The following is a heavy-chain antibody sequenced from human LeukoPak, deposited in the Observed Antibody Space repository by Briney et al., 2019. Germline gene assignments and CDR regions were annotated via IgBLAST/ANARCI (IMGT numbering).Heavy chain of an antibody. D-gene: IGHD6-19*01. CDR3: ATSVTGYSSRFYY. CDR2: ISYDGSNK. V-gene: IGHV3-30-3*01. CDR1: GFTFSSYA. Sequence: PGGSLRLSCAASGFTFSSYAMHWVRQAPGKGLEWVAVISYDGSNKYYADSVKGRFTISRDNSKNTLYLQMNSLRAEDTAVYYCATSVTGYSSRFYYWGQGTLVTVSP. J-gene: IGHJ4*02.